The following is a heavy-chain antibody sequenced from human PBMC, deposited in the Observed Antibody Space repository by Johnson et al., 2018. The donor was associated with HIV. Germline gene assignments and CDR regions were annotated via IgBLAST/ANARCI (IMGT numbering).Heavy chain of an antibody. V-gene: IGHV3-11*01. CDR2: ISSSGSTI. CDR3: AKEDGVVAAMNAFDI. Sequence: QVQLVESGGGLVKPGGSLRLSCAASGFTFSDYYMSWIRQAPGKGLEWVSYISSSGSTIYYADSVKGRFTISRDNSKNTLYLQMNSLRAEDTALYYCAKEDGVVAAMNAFDIWGQGTMVTVSS. J-gene: IGHJ3*02. D-gene: IGHD2-15*01. CDR1: GFTFSDYY.